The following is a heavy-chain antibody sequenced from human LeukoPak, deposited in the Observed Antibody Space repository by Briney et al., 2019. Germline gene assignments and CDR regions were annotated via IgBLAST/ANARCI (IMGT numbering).Heavy chain of an antibody. CDR1: GGSISSYY. CDR3: ARVKAASFDY. D-gene: IGHD2-15*01. J-gene: IGHJ4*02. CDR2: IYYSGST. Sequence: PSETLSLTCTVSGGSISSYYWSWIRQPPGKGLEWIGYIYYSGSTNYNPSLKSRVTISVDTSKNQFPLKLSSVTAADTAVYYCARVKAASFDYWGQGTLVTVSS. V-gene: IGHV4-59*01.